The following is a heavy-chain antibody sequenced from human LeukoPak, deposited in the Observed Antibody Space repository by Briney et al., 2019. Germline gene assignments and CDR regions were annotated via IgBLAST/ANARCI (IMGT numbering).Heavy chain of an antibody. V-gene: IGHV1-69*06. CDR3: ARETYPIILAARRENWFDP. CDR1: GGTFSSYA. J-gene: IGHJ5*02. Sequence: VASVKVSCKASGGTFSSYAISWVRQAPGQGLEWMGGIIPIFGTANYAQKFQGRVTITADKSTSTAYMELSSLRSEDTAVYYCARETYPIILAARRENWFDPWGQGTLVTVSS. D-gene: IGHD6-6*01. CDR2: IIPIFGTA.